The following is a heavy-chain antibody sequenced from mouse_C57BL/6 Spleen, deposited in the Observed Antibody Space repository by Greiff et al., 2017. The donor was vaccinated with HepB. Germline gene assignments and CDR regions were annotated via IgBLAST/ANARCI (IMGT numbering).Heavy chain of an antibody. CDR2: ISSGSSTI. V-gene: IGHV5-17*01. Sequence: EVKLMESGGGLVKPGGSLKLSCAASGFTFSDYGMHWVRQAPEKGLEWVAYISSGSSTIYYADTVKGRFTISRDNAKNTLFLQMTSLRSEDTAMYYCARPGGSSSWFAYWGQGTLVTVSA. CDR3: ARPGGSSSWFAY. J-gene: IGHJ3*01. D-gene: IGHD1-1*01. CDR1: GFTFSDYG.